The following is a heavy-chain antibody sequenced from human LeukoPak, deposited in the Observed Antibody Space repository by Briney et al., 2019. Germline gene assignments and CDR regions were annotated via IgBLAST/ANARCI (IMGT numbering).Heavy chain of an antibody. Sequence: GESLKISCKGSGYSFTSYWIGWVRQMPGKGLEWMGIIYPGDSDTRYSPSFQGQVTISADKSISTAYLQWSSLKASDTAMYYCARKYYDILTSYYFDYWGQGTLVTVSS. CDR3: ARKYYDILTSYYFDY. J-gene: IGHJ4*02. D-gene: IGHD3-9*01. V-gene: IGHV5-51*01. CDR2: IYPGDSDT. CDR1: GYSFTSYW.